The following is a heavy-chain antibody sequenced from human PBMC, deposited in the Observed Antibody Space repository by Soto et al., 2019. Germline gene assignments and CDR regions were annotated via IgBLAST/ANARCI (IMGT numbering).Heavy chain of an antibody. CDR2: IYYSENT. D-gene: IGHD3-22*01. CDR3: ARVQAYDSSGYYYDYFDY. CDR1: GGSISSGDYY. Sequence: QVQLQESGPGLVKPSQTLSLTCTVSGGSISSGDYYWSWIRQPPGKGLEWIGYIYYSENTYYNPSLKRRVSRSVDTSKNHFSLKLSSVTAADTAVYYCARVQAYDSSGYYYDYFDYWGQGTLVTVSS. V-gene: IGHV4-30-4*01. J-gene: IGHJ4*02.